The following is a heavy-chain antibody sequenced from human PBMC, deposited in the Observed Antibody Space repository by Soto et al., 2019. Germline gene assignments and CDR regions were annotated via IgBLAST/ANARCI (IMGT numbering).Heavy chain of an antibody. D-gene: IGHD2-2*02. J-gene: IGHJ4*02. V-gene: IGHV1-18*01. CDR1: GYPFTTYG. Sequence: QVQLVQSGGEVKKSGASVKVSCKASGYPFTTYGISWVRQAPGQGLEWMGWISAYNGDTNYAQKLQGRVTMTTDTSTNTAYMELRSLRSDDTAVYYCSRDGRIVPSAIKDYWGQGTLVTVSS. CDR2: ISAYNGDT. CDR3: SRDGRIVPSAIKDY.